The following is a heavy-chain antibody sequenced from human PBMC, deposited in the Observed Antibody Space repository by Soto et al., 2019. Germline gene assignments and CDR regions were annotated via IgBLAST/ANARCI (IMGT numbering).Heavy chain of an antibody. CDR3: ARGRTEYSRSPLEGRDYYYYYMDV. CDR1: GGSFSGYY. J-gene: IGHJ6*03. CDR2: INHSGST. Sequence: SETLSLTCAVYGGSFSGYYWSWIRQPPGKGLEWIGEINHSGSTNYNPSLKSRVTISVDTSKNQFSLKLSSVTAADTAVYYCARGRTEYSRSPLEGRDYYYYYMDVWGKGTTVTVSS. V-gene: IGHV4-34*01. D-gene: IGHD6-6*01.